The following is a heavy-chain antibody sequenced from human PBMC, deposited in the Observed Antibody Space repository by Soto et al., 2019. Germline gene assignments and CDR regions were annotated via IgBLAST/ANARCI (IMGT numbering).Heavy chain of an antibody. CDR1: GHSFTNYW. J-gene: IGHJ4*02. CDR2: IDPSDSYT. V-gene: IGHV5-10-1*01. Sequence: XESLKISCQDCGHSFTNYWISWVRQMPGKGLEWMGRIDPSDSYTNYSPSFRGHVTISADKFISTAYLQWSSLKASDTAMYYYARTYYDTSGFVSAFDCWGQGTLVTVS. CDR3: ARTYYDTSGFVSAFDC. D-gene: IGHD3-22*01.